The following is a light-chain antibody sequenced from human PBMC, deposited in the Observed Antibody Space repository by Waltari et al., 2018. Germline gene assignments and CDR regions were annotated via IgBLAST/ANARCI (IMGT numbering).Light chain of an antibody. Sequence: EIVLTQSPGTLSLSPGETATLSCRASQSVGRSLAWYQQKPGLPPRLLIYDTSSRATGTPGRFSGSGSGTDFSLAISSLEPEDFAVYFCQHYVNLPVTFGQGTKVEI. V-gene: IGKV3-20*01. CDR3: QHYVNLPVT. CDR2: DTS. J-gene: IGKJ1*01. CDR1: QSVGRS.